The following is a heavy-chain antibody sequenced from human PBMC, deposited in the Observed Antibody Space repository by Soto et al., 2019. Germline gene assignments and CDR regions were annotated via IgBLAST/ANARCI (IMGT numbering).Heavy chain of an antibody. D-gene: IGHD7-27*01. V-gene: IGHV3-23*01. CDR3: AKDTTVTGDVKGGAFDI. CDR2: ISGSGGST. CDR1: GFTFSSYA. Sequence: GGSLRLSCAASGFTFSSYAMSWVRQAPGKGLEWVSAISGSGGSTYYADSVKGRFTISRDNSKNTLYLQMNSLRAEDTAVYYCAKDTTVTGDVKGGAFDIWGQGTMVTVSS. J-gene: IGHJ3*02.